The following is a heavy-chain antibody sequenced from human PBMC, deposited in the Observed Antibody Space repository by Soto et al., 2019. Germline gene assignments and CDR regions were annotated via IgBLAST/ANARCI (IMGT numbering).Heavy chain of an antibody. V-gene: IGHV4-39*01. J-gene: IGHJ4*02. CDR1: GGSISISSYY. D-gene: IGHD3-22*01. CDR3: ASHGMDYYASSGYYYSTYYFDY. Sequence: SETLSLTCTVSGGSISISSYYWVWIRQPPGKGLEWIGSIYYSGSTYYNPYLKSRVTISVDTSKNQFSLKLSSATAADTAVYYCASHGMDYYASSGYYYSTYYFDYWGQGTLVTVSS. CDR2: IYYSGST.